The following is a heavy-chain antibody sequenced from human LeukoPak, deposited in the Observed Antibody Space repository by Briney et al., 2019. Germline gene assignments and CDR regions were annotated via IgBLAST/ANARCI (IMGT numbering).Heavy chain of an antibody. CDR2: VSYSGST. D-gene: IGHD1-7*01. Sequence: PSETLSLTCTVSGGSISGYYWNWIRQPPGKGREWIGYVSYSGSTNYNPSLKRRVTISVDTSKNQFSLKVSSVTAADTAVYYCARRRLGNYDLDYWGQGTLVTVSS. J-gene: IGHJ4*02. V-gene: IGHV4-59*08. CDR1: GGSISGYY. CDR3: ARRRLGNYDLDY.